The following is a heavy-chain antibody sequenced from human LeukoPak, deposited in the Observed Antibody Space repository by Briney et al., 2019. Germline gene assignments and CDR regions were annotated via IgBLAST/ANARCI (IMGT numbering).Heavy chain of an antibody. Sequence: ASVKVSCKASGGTFSSHAISWVRQAPGQGLEWMGRIIPILGIANYAQKFQGRVTITADKSTSTAYMELSSLRSEDTAVYYCARGDVTMIVVSQFDYWGQGTLVTVSS. V-gene: IGHV1-69*04. CDR1: GGTFSSHA. J-gene: IGHJ4*02. CDR3: ARGDVTMIVVSQFDY. CDR2: IIPILGIA. D-gene: IGHD3-22*01.